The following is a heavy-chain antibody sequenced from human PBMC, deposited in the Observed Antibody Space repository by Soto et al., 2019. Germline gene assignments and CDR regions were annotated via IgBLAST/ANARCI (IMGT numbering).Heavy chain of an antibody. CDR1: GFTFSSYG. CDR2: IWYDGSNK. J-gene: IGHJ6*02. CDR3: ARDRDSSGYLFYYYYGMDV. Sequence: LRLSCAASGFTFSSYGMHWVRQAPCKGLEWVAVIWYDGSNKYYADSVKGRFTISRDNSKNTLYLQMNSLRAEDTAVYYCARDRDSSGYLFYYYYGMDVWGQGTTVTVYS. V-gene: IGHV3-33*01. D-gene: IGHD3-22*01.